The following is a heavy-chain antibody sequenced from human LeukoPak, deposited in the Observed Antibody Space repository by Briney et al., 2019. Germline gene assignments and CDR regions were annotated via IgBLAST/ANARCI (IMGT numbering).Heavy chain of an antibody. J-gene: IGHJ3*02. Sequence: ASVKVSCKASGYTFTSYAMHWVRQAPGQRLEWMGWINAGNGNTKYSQEFQGRVTITRDTSASTAYMELSSLRSEDMAVYYCAREARGYDILTGAFDIWGQGTMVTVSS. D-gene: IGHD3-9*01. CDR1: GYTFTSYA. CDR2: INAGNGNT. V-gene: IGHV1-3*03. CDR3: AREARGYDILTGAFDI.